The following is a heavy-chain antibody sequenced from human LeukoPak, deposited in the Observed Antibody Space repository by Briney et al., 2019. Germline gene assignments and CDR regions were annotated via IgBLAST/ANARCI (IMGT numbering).Heavy chain of an antibody. V-gene: IGHV4-59*01. CDR1: GGSISSYY. D-gene: IGHD3-3*01. Sequence: PSETLSLTCTVSGGSISSYYWSWIRQPPGKGLEWIGYIYYSGSTNYNPSLKSRVTISVDTSKDQFSLKLSSVTAADTAVYYCARAPNYDFWSGYGAFDYWGQGTLVTVSS. CDR3: ARAPNYDFWSGYGAFDY. J-gene: IGHJ4*02. CDR2: IYYSGST.